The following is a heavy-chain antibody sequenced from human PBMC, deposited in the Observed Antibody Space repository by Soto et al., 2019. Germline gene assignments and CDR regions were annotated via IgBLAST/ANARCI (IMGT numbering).Heavy chain of an antibody. J-gene: IGHJ4*02. CDR1: GDTFSFYT. Sequence: QVQLVQSGTEVKKPGSSVKVSCKASGDTFSFYTINWVRQAPGLGLEWVGRINPIVSMSNYAPKFQGRVSMTADKSPSTAYMELRSLRSDDTAMYFCAASYGSGYRAFDYWGQGALVTVSS. CDR3: AASYGSGYRAFDY. D-gene: IGHD3-10*01. V-gene: IGHV1-69*02. CDR2: INPIVSMS.